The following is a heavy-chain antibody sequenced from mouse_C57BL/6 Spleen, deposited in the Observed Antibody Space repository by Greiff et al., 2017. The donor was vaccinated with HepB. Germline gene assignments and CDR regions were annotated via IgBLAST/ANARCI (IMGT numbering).Heavy chain of an antibody. V-gene: IGHV1-26*01. Sequence: EVQLQQSGPELVKPGASVKISCKASGYTFTDYYMNWVKQSHGKSLEWIGDINPNNGGTSYNQKFKGKATLTVDKSSSTAYMELRSLTSEDSAVYYCARGYYGRYWYFEVWGTGTTVTVSS. J-gene: IGHJ1*03. CDR2: INPNNGGT. D-gene: IGHD1-1*01. CDR1: GYTFTDYY. CDR3: ARGYYGRYWYFEV.